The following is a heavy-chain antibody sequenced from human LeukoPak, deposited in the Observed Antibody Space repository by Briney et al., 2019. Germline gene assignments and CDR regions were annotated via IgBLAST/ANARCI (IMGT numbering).Heavy chain of an antibody. V-gene: IGHV3-23*01. CDR1: GFTFSSYA. CDR2: ISGSGGST. CDR3: AKDPGALRFLEWYFDY. J-gene: IGHJ4*02. D-gene: IGHD3-3*01. Sequence: GGSLRLSCAASGFTFSSYAMSWVLQAPGKGLEWVSAISGSGGSTYYADSVKGRFTISRDNSKNTLYLQMNSLRAEDTAVYYCAKDPGALRFLEWYFDYWGQGTLVTVSS.